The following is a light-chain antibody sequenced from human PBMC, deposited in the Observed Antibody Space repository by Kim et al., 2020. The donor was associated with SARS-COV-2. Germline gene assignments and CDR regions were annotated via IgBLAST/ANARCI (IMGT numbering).Light chain of an antibody. CDR2: DKN. V-gene: IGLV1-40*03. J-gene: IGLJ1*01. CDR1: SSNIGAGYD. CDR3: QSYDNSLRGYV. Sequence: QRVTISCTGSSSNIGAGYDVNWYQQLPGTAPKLLIYDKNNRPSGVPARLSVSKSGASASLAITGLQAEDEADYYCQSYDNSLRGYVFGSGTKVTVL.